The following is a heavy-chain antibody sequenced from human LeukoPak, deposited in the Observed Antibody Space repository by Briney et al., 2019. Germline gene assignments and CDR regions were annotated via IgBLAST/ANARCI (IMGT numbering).Heavy chain of an antibody. CDR1: GYTFTSYG. D-gene: IGHD3-16*01. J-gene: IGHJ4*02. V-gene: IGHV1-18*01. CDR2: ISVYNGNT. CDR3: ARDGQFGGAPRY. Sequence: ASVKVSCKASGYTFTSYGISWVRQAPGQGLEWMGWISVYNGNTNYAQNLQGRLTMTTDTSTSTAYMERRSLRSDDTAAYYCARDGQFGGAPRYWGQGTLVTVSS.